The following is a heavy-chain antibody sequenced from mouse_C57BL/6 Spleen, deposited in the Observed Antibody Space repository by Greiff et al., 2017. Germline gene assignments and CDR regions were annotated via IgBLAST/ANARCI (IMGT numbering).Heavy chain of an antibody. Sequence: EVNVVESGGGLVKPGGSLKLSCAASGFTFSDYGMHWVRQAPEKGLEWVAYISSGSSTIYYADTVKGRFTISRDNAKNTLFLQMTSLRSEDTAMXDCAMAYCSNYYAMDYWGQGTSVTVSS. D-gene: IGHD2-5*01. CDR3: AMAYCSNYYAMDY. CDR1: GFTFSDYG. CDR2: ISSGSSTI. J-gene: IGHJ4*01. V-gene: IGHV5-17*01.